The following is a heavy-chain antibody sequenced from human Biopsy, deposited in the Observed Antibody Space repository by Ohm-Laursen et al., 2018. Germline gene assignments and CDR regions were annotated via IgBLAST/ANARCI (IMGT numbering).Heavy chain of an antibody. CDR2: ISGSGRT. CDR1: GFTFSRYA. V-gene: IGHV3-23*01. Sequence: SLRLSCTASGFTFSRYAMSWVRQAPGKGLEWVSAISGSGRTYYADSVKGRFTISRDNSKNTLFLQLSSLRAEDTALYYCAKDRWERNLYYGGGVDVWGQGTTVTVSS. CDR3: AKDRWERNLYYGGGVDV. J-gene: IGHJ6*02. D-gene: IGHD4-23*01.